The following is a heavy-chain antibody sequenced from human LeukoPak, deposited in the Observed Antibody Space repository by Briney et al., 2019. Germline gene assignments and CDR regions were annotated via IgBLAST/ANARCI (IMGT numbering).Heavy chain of an antibody. D-gene: IGHD3-16*01. Sequence: SETLSLTCTVSGVSISSYYWSWIRQPPGKGLEWIGYIYTSGSTNYNPSLKSRVTISVDTSKNQFSLKLSSVTAADTAVYYCARLSQGEQPGEVWFDPWGQGTLVTVSS. V-gene: IGHV4-4*09. J-gene: IGHJ5*02. CDR2: IYTSGST. CDR3: ARLSQGEQPGEVWFDP. CDR1: GVSISSYY.